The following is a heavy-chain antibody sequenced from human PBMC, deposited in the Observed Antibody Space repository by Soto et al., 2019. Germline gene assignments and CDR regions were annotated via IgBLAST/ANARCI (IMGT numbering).Heavy chain of an antibody. CDR1: GFTFSSYG. D-gene: IGHD6-13*01. CDR2: ISYDGSNK. Sequence: LRLSCAASGFTFSSYGMHWVRQAPGKGLEWVAVISYDGSNKYYADSVKGRFTISRDNSKNTLYLQMNSLRAEDTAVYYCAKDLSSSWTEPTFDYWGQGTPVTVSS. J-gene: IGHJ4*02. CDR3: AKDLSSSWTEPTFDY. V-gene: IGHV3-30*18.